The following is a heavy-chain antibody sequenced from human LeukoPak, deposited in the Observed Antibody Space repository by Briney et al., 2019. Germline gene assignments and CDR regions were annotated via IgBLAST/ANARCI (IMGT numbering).Heavy chain of an antibody. J-gene: IGHJ4*02. CDR1: GYTFTSYY. Sequence: ASVKVSCKASGYTFTSYYMHWVRQAPGQGLEWMGIINPSGGSTIFAQKFQGRVTMTRDASTSTVYLELSSLRSEDTAVYYCARSRSSGWHDFWGQGTLVIVSS. V-gene: IGHV1-46*01. D-gene: IGHD6-19*01. CDR3: ARSRSSGWHDF. CDR2: INPSGGST.